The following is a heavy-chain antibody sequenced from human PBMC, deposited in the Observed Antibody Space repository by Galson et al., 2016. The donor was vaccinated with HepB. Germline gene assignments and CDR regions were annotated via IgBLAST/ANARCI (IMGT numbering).Heavy chain of an antibody. Sequence: SLRLSCAASGFTFSDYWMHWVRQVPGKGLVWVSRIYGDGTATDYADSVKGRFTISRDNAKNTVYLQMNSLRVEDTAVYYCRGSGIHDYWGQGTLVTVSS. CDR1: GFTFSDYW. CDR2: IYGDGTAT. CDR3: RGSGIHDY. J-gene: IGHJ4*02. D-gene: IGHD1-26*01. V-gene: IGHV3-74*01.